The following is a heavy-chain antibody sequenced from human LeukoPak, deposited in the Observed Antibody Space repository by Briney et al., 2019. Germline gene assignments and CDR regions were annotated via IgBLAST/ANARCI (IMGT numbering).Heavy chain of an antibody. Sequence: SETLSLTCTVSGGSISNYYWSWIRQPAGKGLEWIGRIYTSGSTYYNPSLNSRVTMSVDTSKNQFSLKLSSVTAADTAVYYCARDSYYYDTSGYYQSDYWGQGTLVTVSS. D-gene: IGHD3-22*01. CDR1: GGSISNYY. CDR3: ARDSYYYDTSGYYQSDY. J-gene: IGHJ4*02. CDR2: IYTSGST. V-gene: IGHV4-4*07.